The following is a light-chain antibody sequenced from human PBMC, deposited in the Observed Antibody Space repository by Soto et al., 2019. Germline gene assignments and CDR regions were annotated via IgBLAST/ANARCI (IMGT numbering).Light chain of an antibody. Sequence: ALTQPRSVSGSPGQSVTISCTGTSSDVGGYNYVSWYQQHPGKAPKFMIYDVSKRPSGVPDRFSGSKSGNTASLTISGLQAEDDADYYCCSYAGSYTYVFGTGTKVTVL. J-gene: IGLJ1*01. CDR1: SSDVGGYNY. CDR3: CSYAGSYTYV. V-gene: IGLV2-11*01. CDR2: DVS.